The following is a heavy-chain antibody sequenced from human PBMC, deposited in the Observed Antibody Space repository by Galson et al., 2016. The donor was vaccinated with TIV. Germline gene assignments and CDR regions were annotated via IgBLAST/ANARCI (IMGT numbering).Heavy chain of an antibody. D-gene: IGHD3-9*01. CDR3: ARGRKDILTGYYVDY. V-gene: IGHV1-18*01. J-gene: IGHJ4*02. CDR1: GYIFTNYG. Sequence: SVKVSCKASGYIFTNYGISWVRQAPGQGLEWLGWISGFNANTNSAQQFQGRVTMTTDTSTSTAHMELRSLTSDDTAMYYCARGRKDILTGYYVDYWGQGTLVTVSS. CDR2: ISGFNANT.